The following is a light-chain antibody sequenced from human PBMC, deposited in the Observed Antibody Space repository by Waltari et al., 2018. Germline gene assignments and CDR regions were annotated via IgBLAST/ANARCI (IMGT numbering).Light chain of an antibody. Sequence: DIVMTQSPDSLAVSLGERATINCRPSESVLHNINNQNYLAWYQQKEGQPPKLLIYWTSTRQSGVPDRFSGGGSGTDFTLTINSLQTEDVAVYYCQQYYSPPWTFGQGTKVEV. CDR2: WTS. CDR1: ESVLHNINNQNY. V-gene: IGKV4-1*01. J-gene: IGKJ1*01. CDR3: QQYYSPPWT.